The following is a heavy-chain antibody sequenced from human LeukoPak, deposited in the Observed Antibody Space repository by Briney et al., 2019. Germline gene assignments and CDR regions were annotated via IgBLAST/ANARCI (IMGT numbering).Heavy chain of an antibody. CDR2: IIPIFGIA. V-gene: IGHV1-69*04. J-gene: IGHJ4*02. Sequence: ASVKVSCNASGGTFSSYAISWVRQAPGQGLEWMGRIIPIFGIANYAQKFQGRVTITADKSTSTAYMELSSLRSEDTDVYYCARVSSDSSGYYPYYFDYWGQGTLVTVSS. D-gene: IGHD3-22*01. CDR1: GGTFSSYA. CDR3: ARVSSDSSGYYPYYFDY.